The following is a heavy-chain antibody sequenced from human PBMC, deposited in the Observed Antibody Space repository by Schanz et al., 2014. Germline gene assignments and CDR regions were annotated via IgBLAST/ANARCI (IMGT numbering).Heavy chain of an antibody. Sequence: VQLVESGGGLVQPGGSLRLSCAVSGFTVSSNHMSWVRQAPGKGLEWVSVIYSGIGAYYADSVKDRFTVSRDNSKNTVYLQMNRLRAEDTAVYYCAKGMGYCSGGTCYDYYYYGLDVWGQGTTVTVSS. CDR3: AKGMGYCSGGTCYDYYYYGLDV. D-gene: IGHD2-15*01. CDR2: IYSGIGA. J-gene: IGHJ6*02. CDR1: GFTVSSNH. V-gene: IGHV3-66*01.